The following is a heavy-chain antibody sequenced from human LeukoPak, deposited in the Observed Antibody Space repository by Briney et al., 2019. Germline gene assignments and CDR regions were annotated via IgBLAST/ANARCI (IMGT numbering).Heavy chain of an antibody. V-gene: IGHV1-18*01. D-gene: IGHD2/OR15-2a*01. Sequence: ASVRVSCKASGYTFTSYGISWVRQAPGQGLEWMGWISAYNGNTNYAQKLQGRVTMTTDTSTSTAYMELRSLRSDDTAVYYCASSFLVSSAFDIWGQGTMVTVSS. CDR2: ISAYNGNT. CDR3: ASSFLVSSAFDI. J-gene: IGHJ3*02. CDR1: GYTFTSYG.